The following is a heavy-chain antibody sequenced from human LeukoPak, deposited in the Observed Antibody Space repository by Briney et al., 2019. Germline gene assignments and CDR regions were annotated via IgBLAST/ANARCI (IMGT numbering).Heavy chain of an antibody. CDR3: AKDRTAYWEPGNWCDP. J-gene: IGHJ5*02. CDR2: ISGSGGNT. V-gene: IGHV3-23*01. Sequence: PGGSLRLSCAASGFTFSSYAMSWVRQAPGKGLEWVSAISGSGGNTFYADSVKGRFTISRDNSKNTLYLQMNSLRAEDTAVYYCAKDRTAYWEPGNWCDPWGQGTLVTVPS. CDR1: GFTFSSYA. D-gene: IGHD1-26*01.